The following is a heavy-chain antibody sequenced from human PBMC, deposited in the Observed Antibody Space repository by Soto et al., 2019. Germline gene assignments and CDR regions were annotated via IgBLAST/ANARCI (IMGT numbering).Heavy chain of an antibody. CDR2: ISYDGSNK. CDR3: AKEGLLWVGELLLSGGWALDY. Sequence: QVQLVESGGGVVQPGRSLRLSCAASGFTFSSYGMHWVRQAPGKGLEWVAVISYDGSNKYYADSVKGRFTISRDNSKNTLYLQMNRLRAEETAVYYGAKEGLLWVGELLLSGGWALDYWGQGTLVTVSS. V-gene: IGHV3-30*18. CDR1: GFTFSSYG. D-gene: IGHD3-10*01. J-gene: IGHJ4*02.